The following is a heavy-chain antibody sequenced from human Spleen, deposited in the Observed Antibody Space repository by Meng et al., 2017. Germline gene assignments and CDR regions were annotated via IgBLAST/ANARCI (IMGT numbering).Heavy chain of an antibody. CDR2: IFSNDEK. J-gene: IGHJ5*02. Sequence: SGPTLVKPTETLTLTCTVSGFSLSNARMGVSWIRQPPGKALEWLAHIFSNDEKSYSTSLKSRLTISKDTSKSQVVLTMTNMDPVDTATYYCARLYSSGRPVVRWFDPWGQGTLVTVSS. V-gene: IGHV2-26*01. D-gene: IGHD6-19*01. CDR3: ARLYSSGRPVVRWFDP. CDR1: GFSLSNARMG.